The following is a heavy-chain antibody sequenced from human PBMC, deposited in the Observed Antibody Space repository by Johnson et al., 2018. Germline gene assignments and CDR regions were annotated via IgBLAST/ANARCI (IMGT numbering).Heavy chain of an antibody. J-gene: IGHJ6*03. CDR1: GFTFSSYA. V-gene: IGHV3-9*01. CDR2: ISWNSGSI. CDR3: AKNGYSYHYYYYYMDV. Sequence: EVQLVESGGGLVQPGGSLRLSCAASGFTFSSYAMSWVRQAPVKGLEWVSGISWNSGSIGYADSVKGRFTISRDNAKNSLYLQMNSRRAEDTALYYCAKNGYSYHYYYYYMDVWGKGTTVTVSS. D-gene: IGHD5-18*01.